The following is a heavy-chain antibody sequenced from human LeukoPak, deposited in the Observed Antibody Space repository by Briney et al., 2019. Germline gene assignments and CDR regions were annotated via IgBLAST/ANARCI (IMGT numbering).Heavy chain of an antibody. CDR3: ATQKWIGTFHY. V-gene: IGHV4-61*03. J-gene: IGHJ4*02. CDR1: GGSVSSNTYY. D-gene: IGHD3-10*01. Sequence: SETLSLTCPVSGGSVSSNTYYWSWIRQPPGEGLEWIGYVSYTGITNYNPSLKSRVTISLDTSKNHFSLQLSSVTAADTAVYYCATQKWIGTFHYWGQGALVTVSS. CDR2: VSYTGIT.